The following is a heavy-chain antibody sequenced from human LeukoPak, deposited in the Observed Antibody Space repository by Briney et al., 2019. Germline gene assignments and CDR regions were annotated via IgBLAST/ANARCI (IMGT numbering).Heavy chain of an antibody. CDR2: INPNAGGT. D-gene: IGHD6-19*01. J-gene: IGHJ4*02. CDR1: GYTFIDYY. V-gene: IGHV1-2*02. CDR3: ARAHTTGWY. Sequence: GASVKVSCKASGYTFIDYYVHWVRQAPGQGHEWMGWINPNAGGTNYAQKFQGRVTMAWDTSITTTYMELSRLTSDDTAVYYCARAHTTGWYWGQGTQVTVSS.